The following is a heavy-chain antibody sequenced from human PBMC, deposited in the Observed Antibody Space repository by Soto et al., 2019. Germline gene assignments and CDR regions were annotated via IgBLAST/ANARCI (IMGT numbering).Heavy chain of an antibody. CDR2: IIPIFGTA. J-gene: IGHJ6*02. CDR3: AGGEGTADYYYGMDV. D-gene: IGHD2-21*01. V-gene: IGHV1-69*13. Sequence: SVKVSCKASGGTFSSYAISWVGQAPGQGLEWMGGIIPIFGTANYAQKFQGRVTITADESTSTAYMELSSLRSEDTAVYYCAGGEGTADYYYGMDVWGQGTTVTVSS. CDR1: GGTFSSYA.